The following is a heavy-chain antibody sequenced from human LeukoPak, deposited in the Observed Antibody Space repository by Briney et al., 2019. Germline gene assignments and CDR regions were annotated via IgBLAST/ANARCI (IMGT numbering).Heavy chain of an antibody. D-gene: IGHD4-17*01. Sequence: SETLSLTCAVYGGSFSGYYWSWIRQPPGKGLEWIGEINHSGSTNYNPSLKSRVTISVDTSKNQFSLKLSSVTAADPAVYYCAREGPTVTTDGDMDVWGQGTAVTVSS. CDR3: AREGPTVTTDGDMDV. J-gene: IGHJ6*02. CDR2: INHSGST. V-gene: IGHV4-34*01. CDR1: GGSFSGYY.